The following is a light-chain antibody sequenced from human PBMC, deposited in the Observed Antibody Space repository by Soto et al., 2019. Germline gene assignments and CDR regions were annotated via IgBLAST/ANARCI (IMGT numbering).Light chain of an antibody. CDR2: GTS. J-gene: IGKJ1*01. CDR1: QSVSSSY. Sequence: EIVLTQSPGTLSLSPGERATLSCRASQSVSSSYLAWYQQKPGQAPRLLIYGTSSMATGIPDRFSGSGSGTDFTLTISRLEPEDFAVYYCQQYGSSLGTFGQGTKVEIK. V-gene: IGKV3-20*01. CDR3: QQYGSSLGT.